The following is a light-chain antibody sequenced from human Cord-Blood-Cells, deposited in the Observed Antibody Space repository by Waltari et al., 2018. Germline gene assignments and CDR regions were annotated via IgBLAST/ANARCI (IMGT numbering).Light chain of an antibody. V-gene: IGLV1-36*01. J-gene: IGLJ3*02. CDR1: SSNIGNNA. CDR3: AAWDDSLKV. CDR2: YDE. Sequence: QSVLTQPPSVSEAPRQRVTISCSGSSSNIGNNAVNWYQQLPGKAPKLLIYYDELLPSGVSDRFSGSKSGTSASLAISGLQSEDEADYYCAAWDDSLKVFGGGTKLTVL.